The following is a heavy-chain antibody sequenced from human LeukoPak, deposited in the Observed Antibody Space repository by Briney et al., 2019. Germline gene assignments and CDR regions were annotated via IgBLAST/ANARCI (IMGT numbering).Heavy chain of an antibody. Sequence: SETLSLTCAAHGGSFSGYYWSWIRHPPGKGLEWIGDINHSGSTNYNPSLKSRVTISVDTSKHQFSLKLSSVTAADTAVYYFAREKTINMAHRYFDLWGRGTLVTVSS. V-gene: IGHV4-34*01. D-gene: IGHD5-12*01. CDR1: GGSFSGYY. CDR2: INHSGST. J-gene: IGHJ2*01. CDR3: AREKTINMAHRYFDL.